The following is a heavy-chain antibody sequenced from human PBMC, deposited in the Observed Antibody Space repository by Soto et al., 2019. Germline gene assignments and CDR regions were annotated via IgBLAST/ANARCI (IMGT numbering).Heavy chain of an antibody. J-gene: IGHJ6*02. V-gene: IGHV3-43*01. D-gene: IGHD6-19*01. Sequence: EVQLVESGGVVVQPGGSLRLSCAASGFTFDDYTMHWVRQAPGKGLEWVSLISWDGGSTYYADSVKGRFTISRDNSKNSLYLQMNSLRTEDTALYYCAKDRGPWFGESRSIAVAGTYGMDVWGQGTTVTVSS. CDR1: GFTFDDYT. CDR2: ISWDGGST. CDR3: AKDRGPWFGESRSIAVAGTYGMDV.